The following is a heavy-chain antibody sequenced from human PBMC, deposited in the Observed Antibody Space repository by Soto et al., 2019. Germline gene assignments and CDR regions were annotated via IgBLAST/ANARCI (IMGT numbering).Heavy chain of an antibody. Sequence: GGSLRLSCTASGFTFGDYAMSWFRQAPGKGLEWVGFIRSKAYGGTTEYAASVKGRFTISRDDSKSIAYLQMNSLKTEDTAVYYCTRVKDGWFGELIFDYWGQGTLVTVSS. V-gene: IGHV3-49*03. D-gene: IGHD3-10*01. CDR2: IRSKAYGGTT. J-gene: IGHJ4*02. CDR3: TRVKDGWFGELIFDY. CDR1: GFTFGDYA.